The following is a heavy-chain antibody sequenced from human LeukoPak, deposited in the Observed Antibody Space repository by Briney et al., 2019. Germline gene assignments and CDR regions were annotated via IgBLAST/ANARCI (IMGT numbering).Heavy chain of an antibody. CDR1: GYTFTGHY. CDR3: ARDLRGRSSSSDY. V-gene: IGHV1-2*02. CDR2: INPNSGGT. Sequence: ASVKVSCKASGYTFTGHYMHWVRQAPGQRLEWMGWINPNSGGTNYAQKFQGRVTMTRDTSISTAYMELSRLRSDGTAVYYCARDLRGRSSSSDYWGQGTLVTVSS. J-gene: IGHJ4*02. D-gene: IGHD6-6*01.